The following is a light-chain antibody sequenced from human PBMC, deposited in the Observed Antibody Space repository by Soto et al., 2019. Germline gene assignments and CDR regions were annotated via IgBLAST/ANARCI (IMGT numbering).Light chain of an antibody. CDR3: QQYGNSPVFT. Sequence: EIVMTQSPATLSVSPGERATLSCRASQGIKDYVAWFQQKPGQAPRLLIYGASTRATAIPARFSGSGSGTEFTLSISSLQSEDFAVYYCQQYGNSPVFTFGPGTKVDIK. CDR2: GAS. V-gene: IGKV3-15*01. J-gene: IGKJ3*01. CDR1: QGIKDY.